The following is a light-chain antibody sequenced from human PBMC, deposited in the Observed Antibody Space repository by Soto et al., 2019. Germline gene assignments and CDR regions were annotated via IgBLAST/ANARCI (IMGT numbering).Light chain of an antibody. CDR3: QQYVSTWT. CDR1: QSVSSSY. V-gene: IGKV3-20*01. Sequence: EIVLTQSPGTLSLSPGERATLSCRASQSVSSSYLAWYQQKPGQAPRLLIYGASSRATGIPDRVSGSGSETDFTLTISRLEPEDFAVYYCQQYVSTWTFGQGTKVEIK. J-gene: IGKJ1*01. CDR2: GAS.